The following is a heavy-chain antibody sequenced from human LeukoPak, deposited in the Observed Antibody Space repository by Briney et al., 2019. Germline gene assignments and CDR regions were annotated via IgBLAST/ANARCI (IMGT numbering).Heavy chain of an antibody. J-gene: IGHJ4*02. CDR3: ARHGSGWSFDY. D-gene: IGHD6-19*01. CDR1: GGSISGYY. V-gene: IGHV4-59*08. Sequence: PSETLSLTCTVSGGSISGYYWSWIWQLPGKGLEWIGYISYSGSTNHNPSLKSRVSISVDTSKNQFSLNLNSVTAADTAVFYCARHGSGWSFDYWGQGTLVTVSS. CDR2: ISYSGST.